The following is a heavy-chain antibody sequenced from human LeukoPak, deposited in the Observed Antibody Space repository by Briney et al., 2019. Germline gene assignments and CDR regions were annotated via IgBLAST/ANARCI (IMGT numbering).Heavy chain of an antibody. J-gene: IGHJ3*02. CDR3: AKVSLNMVNDAFDI. V-gene: IGHV3-30*02. CDR1: GFTFDDYG. CDR2: IRYDGSRK. D-gene: IGHD4/OR15-4a*01. Sequence: GGSLRLSCAASGFTFDDYGMHWVRQAPDKGLEWVAFIRYDGSRKYYADSVKGRFTISRDNSKNTLYLQMNGLRAEDTAMYYCAKVSLNMVNDAFDIWGQGTMVSVSP.